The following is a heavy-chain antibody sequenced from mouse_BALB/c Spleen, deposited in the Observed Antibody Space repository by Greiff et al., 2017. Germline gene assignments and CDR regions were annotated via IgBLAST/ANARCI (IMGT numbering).Heavy chain of an antibody. V-gene: IGHV14-4*02. J-gene: IGHJ2*01. CDR3: NAKDGNYYFDY. D-gene: IGHD2-1*01. CDR1: GFNIKDYY. CDR2: IDPENGDT. Sequence: EVQLQESGAELVRSGASVKLSCTASGFNIKDYYMHWVKQRPEQGLEWIGWIDPENGDTEYALKFQGKATMTADTSSNTAYLQLSSLTSEDTAVYYCNAKDGNYYFDYWGQGTTLTVSS.